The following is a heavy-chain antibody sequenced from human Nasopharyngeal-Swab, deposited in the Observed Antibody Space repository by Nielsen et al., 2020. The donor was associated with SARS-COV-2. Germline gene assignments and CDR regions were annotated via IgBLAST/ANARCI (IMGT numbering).Heavy chain of an antibody. CDR3: ASNGLRYFDWLRGKDYYYYYGMDV. CDR2: IIPILGIA. Sequence: SVKVSCKASGGTFSSYAISWVRQAPGQGLVWMGGIIPILGIANYAQKFQGRVTITADKSTSTAYMELSSLRSEDTAVYYCASNGLRYFDWLRGKDYYYYYGMDVWGQGTTVTVSS. J-gene: IGHJ6*02. V-gene: IGHV1-69*10. D-gene: IGHD3-9*01. CDR1: GGTFSSYA.